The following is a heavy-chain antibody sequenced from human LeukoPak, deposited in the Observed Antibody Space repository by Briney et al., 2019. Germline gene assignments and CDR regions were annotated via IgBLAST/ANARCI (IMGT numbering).Heavy chain of an antibody. CDR2: ISYDGTNK. J-gene: IGHJ5*01. CDR1: GLTFISYT. V-gene: IGHV3-30-3*01. CDR3: ARDNWVDC. Sequence: QSGGSLRLSCAPSGLTFISYTMNWVPQAPAKGLEWVAVISYDGTNKYYADSVKGRFTISRDNSKNTLHLQMNSLKVEDTAIYYCARDNWVDCWGQGTLVTVSS.